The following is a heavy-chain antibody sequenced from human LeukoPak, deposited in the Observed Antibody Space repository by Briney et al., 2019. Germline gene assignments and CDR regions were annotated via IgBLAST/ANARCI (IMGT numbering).Heavy chain of an antibody. V-gene: IGHV5-51*01. D-gene: IGHD6-19*01. CDR1: GYRFTSYW. CDR3: ARPYSSGWSGFDY. J-gene: IGHJ4*02. Sequence: GGALKSSFKGSGYRFTSYWIGWARPGTGKGRGWMGIIYPGESDTRYSPSFHGQVTISADKSIHTAYLQSSSLKASDTATYYCARPYSSGWSGFDYWGQGTLVTVSS. CDR2: IYPGESDT.